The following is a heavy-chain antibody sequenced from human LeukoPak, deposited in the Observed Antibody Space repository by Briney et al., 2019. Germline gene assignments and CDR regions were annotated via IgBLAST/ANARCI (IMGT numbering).Heavy chain of an antibody. D-gene: IGHD3-10*01. CDR1: GFTFSSYE. J-gene: IGHJ4*02. V-gene: IGHV3-48*03. CDR2: ISSSGSTI. Sequence: GGSLRLSCAASGFTFSSYEMNWVRQAPGKGLEWVSYISSSGSTIYYADSVKGRFTISRDNAKNSLYLQMNSLRAEDTAVYYCARVPRYYGSGTPVDFWGQGTLVTVSS. CDR3: ARVPRYYGSGTPVDF.